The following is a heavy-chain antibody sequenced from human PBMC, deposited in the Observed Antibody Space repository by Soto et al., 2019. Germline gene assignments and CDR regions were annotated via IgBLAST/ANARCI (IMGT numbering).Heavy chain of an antibody. D-gene: IGHD3-3*01. CDR3: ARDPTIFGVGTFDY. CDR1: GFTFSSYA. V-gene: IGHV3-30-3*01. Sequence: QVQLVESGGGVVQPGRSLRLSCAASGFTFSSYAMHWVRQAPGKGLEWVAVISYDGSNKYYADSVKGRFTISRDNSKNTLYLQMNSLRAEDTAVYYCARDPTIFGVGTFDYWGQGTLVTVSS. J-gene: IGHJ4*02. CDR2: ISYDGSNK.